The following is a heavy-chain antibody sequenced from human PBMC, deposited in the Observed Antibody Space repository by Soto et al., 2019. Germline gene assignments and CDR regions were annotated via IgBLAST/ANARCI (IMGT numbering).Heavy chain of an antibody. V-gene: IGHV4-34*01. CDR3: ARGDYYDSSGYPYGMDV. CDR2: INHSGST. D-gene: IGHD3-22*01. J-gene: IGHJ6*02. CDR1: GGSFSGYY. Sequence: SETLSLTCAVYGGSFSGYYWNWIRQPPGKGLEWIGEINHSGSTNYNPSLKSRVTISVDTSKNQFSLKLSSVTAADTAVYYCARGDYYDSSGYPYGMDVWGQGTTVTVSS.